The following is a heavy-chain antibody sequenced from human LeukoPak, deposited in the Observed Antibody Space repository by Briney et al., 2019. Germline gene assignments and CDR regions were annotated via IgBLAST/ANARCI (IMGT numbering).Heavy chain of an antibody. J-gene: IGHJ4*02. V-gene: IGHV3-64*01. CDR3: GRISSSYDYDY. CDR1: GFTFRSYG. Sequence: GGSLRLSCAASGFTFRSYGMHCVRQAPGKGLEYVAAISSNGGSTDYANSVKGRFTISRDNSKNTLYLQMGSLRAEDMAVYYCGRISSSYDYDYWGQGTLVTVSS. D-gene: IGHD6-6*01. CDR2: ISSNGGST.